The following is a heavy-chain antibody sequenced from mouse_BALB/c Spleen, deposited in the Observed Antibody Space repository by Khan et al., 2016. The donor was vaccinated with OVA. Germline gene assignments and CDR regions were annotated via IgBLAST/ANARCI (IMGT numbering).Heavy chain of an antibody. CDR1: GFTFSTYG. D-gene: IGHD1-1*01. J-gene: IGHJ3*01. Sequence: VQLVESGGDLVKPEGSLKLSCAASGFTFSTYGMSLVRQTPDKRLEWVATISSGGSYTYYPDSVQGRFTISRDNAKNTLYLQMSSLKSEDTAMFYCARLAYYYDSRGFANWGQGTLGTVSA. V-gene: IGHV5-6*01. CDR2: ISSGGSYT. CDR3: ARLAYYYDSRGFAN.